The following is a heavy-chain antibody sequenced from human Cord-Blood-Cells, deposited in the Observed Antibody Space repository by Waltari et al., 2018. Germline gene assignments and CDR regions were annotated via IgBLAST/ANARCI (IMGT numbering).Heavy chain of an antibody. CDR3: ARGDDSSGYSTFDY. D-gene: IGHD3-22*01. J-gene: IGHJ4*02. CDR1: GGSFSGSY. CDR2: INHSGST. Sequence: QVQLQQWGAGLLKPSETLSLTCAVYGGSFSGSYWSWFRQPPGKGLEWIGEINHSGSTNYNPSLKSRVTISVDTSKNQFSLKLSSVTAADTAVYYCARGDDSSGYSTFDYWGQGTLVTVSS. V-gene: IGHV4-34*01.